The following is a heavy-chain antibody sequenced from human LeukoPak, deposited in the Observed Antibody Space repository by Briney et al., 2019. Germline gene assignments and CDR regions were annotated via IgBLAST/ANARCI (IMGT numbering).Heavy chain of an antibody. Sequence: PSETLSLTCSGSGGSISSASDYWHWIRQPPGKVLEWIGYVYDGGTTNYNPSLKRRVTISVDTSKNQFSLKLSSVTAADTAVYYCARSTGGDYWYFDLWGRGTLVTVSS. CDR1: GGSISSASDY. CDR2: VYDGGTT. V-gene: IGHV4-61*01. D-gene: IGHD2-8*02. CDR3: ARSTGGDYWYFDL. J-gene: IGHJ2*01.